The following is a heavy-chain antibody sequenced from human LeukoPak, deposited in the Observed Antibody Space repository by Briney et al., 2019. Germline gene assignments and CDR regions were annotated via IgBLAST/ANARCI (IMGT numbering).Heavy chain of an antibody. D-gene: IGHD2-2*01. CDR2: IKQDGSEK. J-gene: IGHJ5*02. V-gene: IGHV3-7*01. CDR1: GFTFSSYW. CDR3: ARDETGYCSSTSCYAPNWFDP. Sequence: GGSLRLSCAASGFTFSSYWMSWVRQAPGKGLEWVANIKQDGSEKYYVDSVKGRFTISRDNAKNSLYLQKNSLRAEDTAVYYCARDETGYCSSTSCYAPNWFDPWGQGTLVTVSS.